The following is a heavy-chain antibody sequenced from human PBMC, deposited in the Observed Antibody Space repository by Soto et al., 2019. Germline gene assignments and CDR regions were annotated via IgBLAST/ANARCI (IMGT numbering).Heavy chain of an antibody. Sequence: QVQLQESGPGLVKPSGTLSLTCAVSGGSISSSNWWSWVRQPPGKGLEWIGEIYHSGSTNYNPSLKSRGTISVDKSKNQFSLKLSSVTAADTAVYYCARDGDFWSGYHPYYFDYWGQGTLVTVSS. CDR3: ARDGDFWSGYHPYYFDY. V-gene: IGHV4-4*02. J-gene: IGHJ4*02. CDR2: IYHSGST. CDR1: GGSISSSNW. D-gene: IGHD3-3*01.